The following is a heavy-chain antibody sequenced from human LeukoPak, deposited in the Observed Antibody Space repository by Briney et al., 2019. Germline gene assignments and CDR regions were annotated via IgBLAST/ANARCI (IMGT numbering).Heavy chain of an antibody. Sequence: GRSLRLSCAASGFTFSSYSMNWVRQAPGKGLEWVSSISTSSSSIYYADSVKGRFTISRDNAKNSPYLQMNSLRAEDTAVYYCARDQGSPYVSWGQETLVTVS. V-gene: IGHV3-21*01. CDR2: ISTSSSSI. CDR1: GFTFSSYS. CDR3: ARDQGSPYVS. D-gene: IGHD3-16*01. J-gene: IGHJ4*02.